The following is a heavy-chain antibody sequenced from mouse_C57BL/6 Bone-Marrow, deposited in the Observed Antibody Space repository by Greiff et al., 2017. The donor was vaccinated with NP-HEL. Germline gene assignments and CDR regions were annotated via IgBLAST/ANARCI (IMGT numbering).Heavy chain of an antibody. CDR3: ARRIVVLLRHWYFDV. Sequence: QVQLQQPGAELVKPGASVKMSCKASGYTFTSYWITWVKQRPGQGLEWIGDIYPGSGSTNYNEKFKSKATLTVDTSSSTAYMQLSSLTSEDSAVYYGARRIVVLLRHWYFDVWGTGTTVTVSS. V-gene: IGHV1-55*01. D-gene: IGHD1-1*01. CDR2: IYPGSGST. J-gene: IGHJ1*03. CDR1: GYTFTSYW.